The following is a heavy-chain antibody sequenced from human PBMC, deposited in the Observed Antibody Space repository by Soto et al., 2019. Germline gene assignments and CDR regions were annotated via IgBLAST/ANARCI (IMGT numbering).Heavy chain of an antibody. CDR1: GFTVNSNY. V-gene: IGHV3-66*01. D-gene: IGHD3-9*01. Sequence: EVQLVESGGGLVQPGGSLRLSCAASGFTVNSNYMSWVRQAPGKGLEWVSVIYSDGSTYYAGSVKGRFIISSDNSNNTLYFQMNSLRAEDKAVYYCATLTKYDILTGFYPCWGQGTLVTVSS. J-gene: IGHJ4*02. CDR3: ATLTKYDILTGFYPC. CDR2: IYSDGST.